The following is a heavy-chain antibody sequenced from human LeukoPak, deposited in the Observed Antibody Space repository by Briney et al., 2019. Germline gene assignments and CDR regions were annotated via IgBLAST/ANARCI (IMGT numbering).Heavy chain of an antibody. J-gene: IGHJ4*02. CDR1: GYSFTTYW. CDR2: IYPGDSDN. V-gene: IGHV5-51*01. CDR3: ARLGTYWSNYYFEY. Sequence: GESLKISCQGSGYSFTTYWIGWVRQMPGKGLECMGIIYPGDSDNRYSPSFQGQVTISADKSINTAYLQWSSLKASDTAMYYCARLGTYWSNYYFEYWGQGTLVTVSS. D-gene: IGHD3-10*01.